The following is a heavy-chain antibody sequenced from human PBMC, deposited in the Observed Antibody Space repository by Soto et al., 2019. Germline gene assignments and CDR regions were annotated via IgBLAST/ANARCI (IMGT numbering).Heavy chain of an antibody. D-gene: IGHD4-17*01. CDR1: GVTFSSYW. J-gene: IGHJ5*02. CDR2: VNSDGSFT. CDR3: ARLNDYGGPGIGFDP. Sequence: GGSLRLSCAASGVTFSSYWMHWVRQAPGKGLVWVSRVNSDGSFTNYADSVEGRFTISRDNAKKTLYLQMNNLRAEDTAVYYCARLNDYGGPGIGFDPWGQGTLVTVSS. V-gene: IGHV3-74*01.